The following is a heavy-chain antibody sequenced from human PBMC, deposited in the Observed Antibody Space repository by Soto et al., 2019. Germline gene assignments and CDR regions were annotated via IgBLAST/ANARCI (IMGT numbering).Heavy chain of an antibody. V-gene: IGHV1-2*02. CDR1: GYTFTGYY. D-gene: IGHD2-2*01. CDR3: ARGVPAANYYYYGMDV. Sequence: ASVKVSCKASGYTFTGYYMHWVRQAPGQGLEWMGWINPNSGGTNYAQKFQGRVTMTRDTSISTAYVELSRLRSDDTAVYYCARGVPAANYYYYGMDVWGQGTTVTVSS. CDR2: INPNSGGT. J-gene: IGHJ6*02.